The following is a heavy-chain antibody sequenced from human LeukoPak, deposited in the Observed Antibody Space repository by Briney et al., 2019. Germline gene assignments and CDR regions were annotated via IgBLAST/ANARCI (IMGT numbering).Heavy chain of an antibody. J-gene: IGHJ3*02. CDR3: ARDSSWAAFDI. CDR2: IYHSGST. D-gene: IGHD6-13*01. Sequence: PSETLSLTCTVSGGSISSGGYYWSWIRQPPGKGLEWIGYIYHSGSTYYNPSLKSRVTISVDRSKNQFPLKLSSVTAADTAVYYCARDSSWAAFDIWGQGTMVTVSS. CDR1: GGSISSGGYY. V-gene: IGHV4-30-2*01.